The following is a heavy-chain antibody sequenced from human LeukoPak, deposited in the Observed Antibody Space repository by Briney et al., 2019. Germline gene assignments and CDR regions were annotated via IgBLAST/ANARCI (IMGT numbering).Heavy chain of an antibody. Sequence: ASVKVSCKASGYTLTGYFMHWVRQAPGQGLEWMGRINPSSGGTNYAQKFQGRVTMTRDTSINTAYMELNRLRSDDTAVYFCARARDLDYWGQGTLVTVSS. J-gene: IGHJ4*02. V-gene: IGHV1-2*06. CDR2: INPSSGGT. CDR1: GYTLTGYF. CDR3: ARARDLDY.